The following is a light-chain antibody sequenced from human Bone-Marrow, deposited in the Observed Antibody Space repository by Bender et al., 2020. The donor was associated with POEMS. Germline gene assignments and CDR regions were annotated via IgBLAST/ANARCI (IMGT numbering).Light chain of an antibody. CDR1: TSDIGMYDL. Sequence: QSALTQPASVSGSPGQSITISCTGSTSDIGMYDLVSWYQQHPGKAPKLIIYEGNSRPSGVSNRLSASKSGNTASLTIAGLQAEDEADFYCYAYGGRYTWVFGGGTKLTVV. V-gene: IGLV2-23*01. CDR3: YAYGGRYTWV. CDR2: EGN. J-gene: IGLJ3*02.